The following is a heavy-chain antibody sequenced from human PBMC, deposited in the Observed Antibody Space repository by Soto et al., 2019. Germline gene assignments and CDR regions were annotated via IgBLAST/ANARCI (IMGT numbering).Heavy chain of an antibody. J-gene: IGHJ4*02. V-gene: IGHV4-4*07. Sequence: PEKLSVTYTVSGGSISSYYWTWIRQPSGKGLEWIGRIYTSGSTNYNPSLKSRVTMSVDTSKNQFSLKLSSVTAADTAVYYCARDLQFGQADYWGQGSHVIGSA. D-gene: IGHD3-10*01. CDR1: GGSISSYY. CDR3: ARDLQFGQADY. CDR2: IYTSGST.